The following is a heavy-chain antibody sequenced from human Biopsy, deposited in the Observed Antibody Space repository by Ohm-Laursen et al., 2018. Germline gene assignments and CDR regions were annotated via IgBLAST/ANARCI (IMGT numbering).Heavy chain of an antibody. Sequence: TLSLTCIVSGGSISSYYWNWIRQPPGKGLEWIGYIYYSGTTDYSPSLKSRVTISIDKSKNQFSLKLRSVTAADTAVYYCAREAAIIDPRTRAFDYWGQGTLVTVSS. CDR2: IYYSGTT. CDR3: AREAAIIDPRTRAFDY. CDR1: GGSISSYY. J-gene: IGHJ4*02. D-gene: IGHD6-25*01. V-gene: IGHV4-59*01.